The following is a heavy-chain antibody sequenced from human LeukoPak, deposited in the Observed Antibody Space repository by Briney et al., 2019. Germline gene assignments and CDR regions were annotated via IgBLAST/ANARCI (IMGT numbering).Heavy chain of an antibody. V-gene: IGHV1-2*02. CDR1: GYTFTSYD. J-gene: IGHJ4*02. D-gene: IGHD6-19*01. CDR2: INPNSGGT. CDR3: ASRIAVAGYFDY. Sequence: GASVKVSCKASGYTFTSYDINWVRQATGQGLEWMGWINPNSGGTNYAQKFQGRVTMTRDTSISTAYMELSRLRSDDTAVYYCASRIAVAGYFDYWGQGTLVTVSS.